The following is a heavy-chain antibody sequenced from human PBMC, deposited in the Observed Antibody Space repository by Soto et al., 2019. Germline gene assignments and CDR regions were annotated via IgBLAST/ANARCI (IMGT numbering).Heavy chain of an antibody. CDR1: GFTFSSFG. D-gene: IGHD1-26*01. CDR2: IWYDGSYQ. Sequence: QVPLVESGGGVVQPGRSLRLSCAASGFTFSSFGMHWVRQAPGKGLEWVATIWYDGSYQYYADSVKGRFTISRNNSKKTLCLQMNSLRAEDTAVYYCARELGDGLIRGSDEWGQGTLVTVSS. V-gene: IGHV3-33*01. CDR3: ARELGDGLIRGSDE. J-gene: IGHJ4*02.